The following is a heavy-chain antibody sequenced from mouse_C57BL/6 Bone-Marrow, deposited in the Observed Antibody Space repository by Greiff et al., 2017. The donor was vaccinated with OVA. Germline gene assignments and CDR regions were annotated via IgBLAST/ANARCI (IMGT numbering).Heavy chain of an antibody. Sequence: VQLQQSGPVLVKPGASVKMSCKASGYTFTDYYMNWVKQSHGKSLEWIGVINPYNGGTSYNQKFKGKATLTVDKSSSTAYMELNSLTSEDSAVYYCARGGLLRYFDYWGQGTTLTVSS. V-gene: IGHV1-19*01. CDR1: GYTFTDYY. CDR3: ARGGLLRYFDY. CDR2: INPYNGGT. J-gene: IGHJ2*01. D-gene: IGHD2-3*01.